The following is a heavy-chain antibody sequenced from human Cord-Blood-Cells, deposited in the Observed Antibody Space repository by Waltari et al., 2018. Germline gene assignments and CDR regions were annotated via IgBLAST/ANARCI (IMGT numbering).Heavy chain of an antibody. V-gene: IGHV3-53*01. CDR1: GFTVSSNY. CDR2: IYSGGST. Sequence: EVQLVESGGGLIQPGGSLILSCAASGFTVSSNYMSWVRQAPGKGLEWVSVIYSGGSTYYADSVKGRFTISRDNSKNTLYLQMNSLRAEDTAVYYCARAVTSCYYFDYWGQGTLDTVSS. J-gene: IGHJ4*02. CDR3: ARAVTSCYYFDY. D-gene: IGHD2-2*01.